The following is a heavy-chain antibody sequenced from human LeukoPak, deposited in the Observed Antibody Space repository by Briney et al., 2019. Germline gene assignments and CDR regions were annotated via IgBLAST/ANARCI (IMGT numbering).Heavy chain of an antibody. J-gene: IGHJ4*02. CDR1: GFTFSNYG. CDR2: ISYDGSNK. Sequence: PGTSLRLSCAASGFTFSNYGMHWVRQAPGKGLEWVAGISYDGSNKYYGDSVKGRFTISRDNSKNTLYLQMNSLRAGDTAVYYCAKDWVNTAMVLYYYDYWSQGTLVTVSS. CDR3: AKDWVNTAMVLYYYDY. D-gene: IGHD5-18*01. V-gene: IGHV3-30*18.